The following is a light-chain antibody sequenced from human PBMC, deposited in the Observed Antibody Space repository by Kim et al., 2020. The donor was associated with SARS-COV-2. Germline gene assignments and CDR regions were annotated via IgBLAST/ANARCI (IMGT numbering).Light chain of an antibody. J-gene: IGKJ4*01. CDR2: DAS. CDR3: QQRSNSFT. Sequence: SLSPGERATLSCRASQSVSSYLAWYQQKPGQAPRLLIYDASNRATGIPARFSGSGSGTDFTLTISSLEPEDFAVYYCQQRSNSFTFGGGTKVDIK. CDR1: QSVSSY. V-gene: IGKV3-11*01.